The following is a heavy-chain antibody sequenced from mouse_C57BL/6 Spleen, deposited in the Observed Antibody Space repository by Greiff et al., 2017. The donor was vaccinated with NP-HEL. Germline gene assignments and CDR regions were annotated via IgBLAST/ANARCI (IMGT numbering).Heavy chain of an antibody. J-gene: IGHJ4*01. V-gene: IGHV1-69*01. CDR3: ARRDSSGLSYAMDY. Sequence: VQLQQPGAELVMPGASVKLSCKASGYTFTSYWMHWVKQRPGQGLEWIGEIDPSDSYTNYNQKFKGKSTLTVDKSSSTAYMKLSSLTSEDSAVYYCARRDSSGLSYAMDYWGQGTSVTVSS. CDR2: IDPSDSYT. D-gene: IGHD3-2*02. CDR1: GYTFTSYW.